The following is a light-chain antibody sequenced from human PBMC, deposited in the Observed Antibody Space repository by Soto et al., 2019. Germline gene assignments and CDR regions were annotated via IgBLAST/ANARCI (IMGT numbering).Light chain of an antibody. J-gene: IGKJ4*01. CDR1: QSVSTN. CDR3: QQYNDWPLDLT. CDR2: AAS. V-gene: IGKV3-15*01. Sequence: EIVMTQSPATLSVSPGDRATLSCRASQSVSTNLVWYQHKPGQAPRLLIYAASTRATGIPARFSGSGSGTEFTLTISSLQSEDFAGYYCQQYNDWPLDLTFGGGTKVEIK.